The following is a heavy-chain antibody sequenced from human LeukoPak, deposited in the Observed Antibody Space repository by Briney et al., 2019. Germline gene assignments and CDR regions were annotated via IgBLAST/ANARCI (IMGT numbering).Heavy chain of an antibody. D-gene: IGHD3-22*01. CDR3: ARDPQDSSGYYYVVEDY. CDR2: INPSGGST. V-gene: IGHV1-46*01. Sequence: GASVKVSCKASGYTFTSYYMHWVRQAPGQGLEWMGIINPSGGSTSYAQKFQGRVTMTRDMSTSTVYMELSSLRSEDTAVYYCARDPQDSSGYYYVVEDYWGQGTLVTVSS. CDR1: GYTFTSYY. J-gene: IGHJ4*02.